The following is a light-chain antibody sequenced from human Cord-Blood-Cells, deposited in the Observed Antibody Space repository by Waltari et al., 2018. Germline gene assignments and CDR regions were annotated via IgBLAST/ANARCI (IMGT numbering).Light chain of an antibody. J-gene: IGLJ3*02. Sequence: ARTHPASVPGPPGRSFPIPGTGTSSDVGGYNYASWYQQHPGKAPKLMIYDVSKRPSGVSNRFSGSKSGNTASLTISGLQAEDEADYYCSSYTSSSTWVFGGGTKLTVL. CDR3: SSYTSSSTWV. V-gene: IGLV2-14*01. CDR1: SSDVGGYNY. CDR2: DVS.